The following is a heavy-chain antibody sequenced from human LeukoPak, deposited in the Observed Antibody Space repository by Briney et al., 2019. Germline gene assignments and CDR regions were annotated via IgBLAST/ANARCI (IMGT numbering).Heavy chain of an antibody. Sequence: GGSLRLSCTASGFPFIEYSMNWVRRAPGKGLEWVANTKPDGSAEYYADSVRGRFSTSRDNANNLLYLQMNSLRAEDTAVYYCARDGGLHTNFDYWGQGTLATVSS. D-gene: IGHD2-15*01. J-gene: IGHJ4*02. CDR3: ARDGGLHTNFDY. CDR1: GFPFIEYS. V-gene: IGHV3-7*01. CDR2: TKPDGSAE.